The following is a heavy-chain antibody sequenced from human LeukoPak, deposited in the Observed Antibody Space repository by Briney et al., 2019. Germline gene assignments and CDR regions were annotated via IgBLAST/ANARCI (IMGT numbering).Heavy chain of an antibody. CDR2: INHNGNVN. D-gene: IGHD3-16*01. Sequence: GSLRLSCAASGFTVSRNYMTWVRQAPGKGLEWVASINHNGNVNYYVDSVKGRFTISRDNAKNSLYLQMSNLRAEDTAVYFCARGGGLDVWGQGATVTVSS. J-gene: IGHJ6*02. CDR3: ARGGGLDV. CDR1: GFTVSRNY. V-gene: IGHV3-7*03.